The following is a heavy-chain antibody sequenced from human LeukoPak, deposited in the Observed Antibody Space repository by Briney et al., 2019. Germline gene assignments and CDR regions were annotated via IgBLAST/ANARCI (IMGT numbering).Heavy chain of an antibody. CDR3: ARANAPYCSGGSCYPYYFDY. V-gene: IGHV3-30*01. D-gene: IGHD2-15*01. CDR1: GFTFSSYD. Sequence: PGRSLRLSCAASGFTFSSYDMHWVRQAPGKGLEWVAVISYDGSNKYYADSVKGRFTISRDNSKNTLYLQMNSLRAEDTAVYYCARANAPYCSGGSCYPYYFDYWGQGTLVTVSS. CDR2: ISYDGSNK. J-gene: IGHJ4*02.